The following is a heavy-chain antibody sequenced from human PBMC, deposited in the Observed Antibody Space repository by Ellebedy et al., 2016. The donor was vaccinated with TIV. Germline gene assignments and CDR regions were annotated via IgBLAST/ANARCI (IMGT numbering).Heavy chain of an antibody. Sequence: AASVKVSCKASGYTFTSYAMLWVRHAPGQRLEWMGWITTCNGNTNYAQKLQGRVTMTTDTSTSTAYMELRSLRSDDTAVYYCARSSKWSEYGSGLEFDYWGQGTLVTVSS. J-gene: IGHJ4*02. D-gene: IGHD3-10*01. CDR1: GYTFTSYA. CDR3: ARSSKWSEYGSGLEFDY. V-gene: IGHV1-18*01. CDR2: ITTCNGNT.